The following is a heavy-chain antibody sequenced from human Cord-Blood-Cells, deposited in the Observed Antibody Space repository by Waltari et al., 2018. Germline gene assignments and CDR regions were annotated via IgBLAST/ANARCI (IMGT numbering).Heavy chain of an antibody. CDR3: AKSLDSSGWFDY. D-gene: IGHD6-19*01. V-gene: IGHV3-23*01. CDR2: ISGSGGST. J-gene: IGHJ4*02. CDR1: GFTVRSYA. Sequence: EVQLLESGGGLVQPGGSVRLSWAASGFTVRSYAMSWVSQAPGKGLEWVSAISGSGGSTYYADSLKGRFTISRDNSKNTLYLQMNSLRAEDTAVYYCAKSLDSSGWFDYWGQGTLVTVSS.